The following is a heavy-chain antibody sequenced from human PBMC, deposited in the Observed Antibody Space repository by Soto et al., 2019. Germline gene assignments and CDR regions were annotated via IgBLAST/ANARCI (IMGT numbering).Heavy chain of an antibody. CDR1: GFTFSSYS. J-gene: IGHJ4*02. CDR3: ARVGQWLSRGLFDY. V-gene: IGHV3-48*02. CDR2: ISSSSNTI. D-gene: IGHD6-19*01. Sequence: GGSLRLSCAASGFTFSSYSMNWVRQAPGKGLEWVSYISSSSNTIYYADSVKGRFTISRDNAKNSLYLQMNSLRDEDTAVYYCARVGQWLSRGLFDYWGQGTLVTVSS.